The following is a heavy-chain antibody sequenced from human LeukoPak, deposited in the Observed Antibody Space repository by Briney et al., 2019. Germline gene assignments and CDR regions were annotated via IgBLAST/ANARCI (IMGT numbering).Heavy chain of an antibody. D-gene: IGHD2-15*01. CDR1: GGSLRSDRHN. CDR3: ARDLGGYPFFMDV. Sequence: SETLSLTCSVSGGSLRSDRHNWAWVRQSADKGLEHIGSVDQTGSPYYNPPLKSRVTISVETSNKQFSLNLTSVTAADTAVYYCARDLGGYPFFMDVWGKGITVTVSS. V-gene: IGHV4-39*07. CDR2: VDQTGSP. J-gene: IGHJ6*03.